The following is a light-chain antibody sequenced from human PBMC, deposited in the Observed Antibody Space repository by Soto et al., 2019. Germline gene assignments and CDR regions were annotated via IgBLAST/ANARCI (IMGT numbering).Light chain of an antibody. J-gene: IGKJ5*01. CDR3: QQYGSSPIT. CDR2: GAS. CDR1: QSVSSTY. Sequence: ETVLTQSPGTLSLSPGERGTLSCRASQSVSSTYLAWYQQKPGQAPRLLIYGASSRATGVPDRFSGSGSGTDFTLTISRLEPEDSALYYCQQYGSSPITFGQGTRLEIK. V-gene: IGKV3-20*01.